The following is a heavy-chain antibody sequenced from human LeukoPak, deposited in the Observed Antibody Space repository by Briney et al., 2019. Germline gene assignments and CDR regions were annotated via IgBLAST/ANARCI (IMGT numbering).Heavy chain of an antibody. J-gene: IGHJ4*02. CDR1: GFSFNNYR. CDR2: IKQDGSEK. CDR3: VRGPHIAATSY. D-gene: IGHD6-25*01. Sequence: GGSLRLSCVASGFSFNNYRMTWVRQAPGKGLEWVANIKQDGSEKQYVDSVKGRFAISRDNAKKSLYLQINTLRAEDTAVYYCVRGPHIAATSYWGQGALVTVSS. V-gene: IGHV3-7*03.